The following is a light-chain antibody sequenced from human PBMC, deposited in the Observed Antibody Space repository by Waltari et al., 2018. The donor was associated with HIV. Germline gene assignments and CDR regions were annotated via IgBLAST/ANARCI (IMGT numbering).Light chain of an antibody. Sequence: QSVLTQPPSVSGAPGQRVTISCTGSSSNIGAGYDVHWYQQLPGTAPKLLIYGNSNRPSVVPTRFSSSKSGTSASLAITGLQAEDEADYYCQSYDSSLSGWVFGGGTKLTVL. CDR1: SSNIGAGYD. V-gene: IGLV1-40*01. CDR2: GNS. CDR3: QSYDSSLSGWV. J-gene: IGLJ3*02.